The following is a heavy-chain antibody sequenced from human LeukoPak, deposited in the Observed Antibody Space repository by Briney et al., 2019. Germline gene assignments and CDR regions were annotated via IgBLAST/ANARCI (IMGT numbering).Heavy chain of an antibody. CDR1: GYTFTGYY. V-gene: IGHV1-2*02. CDR3: ARDPSRVLRFLEWLSHYFDY. CDR2: INPNSGGT. D-gene: IGHD3-3*01. J-gene: IGHJ4*02. Sequence: ASVKVSCKASGYTFTGYYMHWVRQAPGQGLEWMGWINPNSGGTNYAQKFQGRVTMTRDTSSSTAYMELSRLRSDDTAVYYCARDPSRVLRFLEWLSHYFDYWGQGTLVTVSS.